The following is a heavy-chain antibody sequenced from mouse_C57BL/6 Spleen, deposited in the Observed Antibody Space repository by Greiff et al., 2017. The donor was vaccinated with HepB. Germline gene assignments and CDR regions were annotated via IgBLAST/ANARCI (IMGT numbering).Heavy chain of an antibody. Sequence: QVQLKQSGAELVRPGTSVKVSCKASGYAFTNYLIEWVKQRPGQGLEWIGVINPGSGGTNYNEKFKGKATLTADKSSSTAYMQLSSLTSEDSAVYFCAREGSGYGFAYWGQGTLVTVSA. CDR1: GYAFTNYL. CDR2: INPGSGGT. CDR3: AREGSGYGFAY. D-gene: IGHD3-2*02. V-gene: IGHV1-54*01. J-gene: IGHJ3*01.